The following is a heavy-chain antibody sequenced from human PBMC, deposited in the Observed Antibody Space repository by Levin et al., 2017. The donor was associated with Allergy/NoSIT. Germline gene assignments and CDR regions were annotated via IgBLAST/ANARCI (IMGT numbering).Heavy chain of an antibody. CDR3: AREGRGRQLWPADY. Sequence: SETLSLTCAVYGESFSGYYWSWIRQPPGKGLEWIGEINHSGSTNYNPSLKSRVTISVDTSKNQFSLKLSSVTAADTAVYYCAREGRGRQLWPADYWAQGTLVTVSS. J-gene: IGHJ4*02. CDR2: INHSGST. V-gene: IGHV4-34*01. D-gene: IGHD5-18*01. CDR1: GESFSGYY.